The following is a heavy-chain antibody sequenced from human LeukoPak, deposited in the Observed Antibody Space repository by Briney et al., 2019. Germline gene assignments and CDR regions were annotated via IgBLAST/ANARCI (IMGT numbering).Heavy chain of an antibody. CDR3: ATFFSRGSYFDY. Sequence: VASVKVSCKVSGYTLTGLSMHWVRQAPGKGLEWMGGFDPEDGETIYAQKFQGRVTMTEDTSTDTAYMELSSLRSEDTAVYYCATFFSRGSYFDYWGQGTLVTVSS. V-gene: IGHV1-24*01. CDR1: GYTLTGLS. CDR2: FDPEDGET. D-gene: IGHD1-26*01. J-gene: IGHJ4*02.